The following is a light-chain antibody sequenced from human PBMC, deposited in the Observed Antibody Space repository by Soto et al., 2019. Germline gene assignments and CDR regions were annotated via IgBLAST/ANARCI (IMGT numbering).Light chain of an antibody. CDR3: QQYNNYLTWT. V-gene: IGKV1-5*01. CDR2: DAS. Sequence: DIQMTQSPSTLSASVGDRVTITCRASQSISRWLVWYQQKPGKAPKVLIYDASILASGVPSRFSGSGSGTEFTLTISSLQPDDFATYYSQQYNNYLTWTFGQGTKVEIK. J-gene: IGKJ1*01. CDR1: QSISRW.